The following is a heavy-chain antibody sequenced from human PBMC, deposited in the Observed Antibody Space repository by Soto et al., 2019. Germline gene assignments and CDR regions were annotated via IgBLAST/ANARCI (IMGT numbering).Heavy chain of an antibody. J-gene: IGHJ4*02. Sequence: PSETLSLTCSVSWDAISNYYWSWIRQTPGRGLEWIGFVHESGSTDYNPSLRVRVIISLHTSKIQFSLSLRSATAADTATYYCARGTRGLIPSFFPYGGQGIPVTVSS. CDR2: VHESGST. CDR1: WDAISNYY. CDR3: ARGTRGLIPSFFPY. V-gene: IGHV4-59*03. D-gene: IGHD3-16*01.